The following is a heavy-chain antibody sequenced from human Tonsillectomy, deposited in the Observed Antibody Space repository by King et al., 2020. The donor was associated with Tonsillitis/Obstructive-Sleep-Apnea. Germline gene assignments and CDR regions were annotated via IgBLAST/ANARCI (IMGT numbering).Heavy chain of an antibody. CDR3: TTYYYGSGSYPLDY. Sequence: VQRVESVGGLVKPGGSLRLSCAASGFVFSNAWMSWVRQAPGKGLEWVGHIKSKTSGGTTDYAAPVKGRFTISRDDAKTTLFLQMNSLKSEDTAVYYCTTYYYGSGSYPLDYWGQGTLVTVSS. D-gene: IGHD3-10*01. J-gene: IGHJ4*02. V-gene: IGHV3-15*01. CDR2: IKSKTSGGTT. CDR1: GFVFSNAW.